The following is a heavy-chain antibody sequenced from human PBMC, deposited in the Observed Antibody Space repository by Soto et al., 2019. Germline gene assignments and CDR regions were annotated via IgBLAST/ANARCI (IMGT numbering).Heavy chain of an antibody. D-gene: IGHD3-22*01. CDR2: ISYSGST. J-gene: IGHJ4*02. Sequence: SETLSLTCSVSGDSMNNGDYFWTWIRQTPGKGLQWIGYISYSGSTFYNPSLKTRLAMSVDTSKNQFSVRLRSVTAADTAVYYCARDRAHFYESSGRLDLWGQGMLVTGSS. CDR1: GDSMNNGDYF. CDR3: ARDRAHFYESSGRLDL. V-gene: IGHV4-30-4*01.